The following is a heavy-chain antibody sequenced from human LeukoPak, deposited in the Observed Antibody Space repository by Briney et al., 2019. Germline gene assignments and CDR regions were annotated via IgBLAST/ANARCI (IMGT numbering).Heavy chain of an antibody. CDR1: GFTFSDHY. D-gene: IGHD3-3*02. Sequence: GGSLRLSCSASGFTFSDHYMTWIRQAPGKVLEWLSYISTSNDFIYYADSVKGRFTISRDNAKNSLFLQMNSLRAEDTAVYYCARHFTRSLDYWGQGTLVTVSS. J-gene: IGHJ4*02. CDR3: ARHFTRSLDY. V-gene: IGHV3-11*01. CDR2: ISTSNDFI.